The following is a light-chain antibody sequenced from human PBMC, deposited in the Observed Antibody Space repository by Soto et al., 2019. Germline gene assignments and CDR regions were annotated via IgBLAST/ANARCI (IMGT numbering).Light chain of an antibody. CDR1: QGISGY. CDR3: QPANSYPRT. V-gene: IGKV1-12*01. Sequence: DIQMTQSPSSVSASVGDRVTITCRASQGISGYLLWFQQKPGKAPKLLIYGASTLQSGVPSRFSGSGSGTDFTLTITSLQPEDFATYYCQPANSYPRTFGPGTKVEFK. CDR2: GAS. J-gene: IGKJ3*01.